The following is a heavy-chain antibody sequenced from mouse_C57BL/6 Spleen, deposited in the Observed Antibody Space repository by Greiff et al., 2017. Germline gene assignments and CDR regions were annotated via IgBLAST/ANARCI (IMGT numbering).Heavy chain of an antibody. Sequence: EVKLMESEGGLVQPGSSMKLSCTASGFTFSDYYMAWVRQVPEKGLEWVANINYDGSSTYYLDSLKSRFIISRDNAKNILYLQMSSLKSEDTATYYCARDEVWYWDFDVWGTGTTVTVSS. V-gene: IGHV5-16*01. CDR1: GFTFSDYY. J-gene: IGHJ1*03. CDR2: INYDGSST. D-gene: IGHD2-10*02. CDR3: ARDEVWYWDFDV.